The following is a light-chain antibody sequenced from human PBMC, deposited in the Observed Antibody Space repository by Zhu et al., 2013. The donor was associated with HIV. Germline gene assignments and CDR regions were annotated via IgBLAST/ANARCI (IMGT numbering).Light chain of an antibody. CDR3: GTWDSGLSVWV. Sequence: QSVLTQPPSVSAAPGQKVTISCSGSSSNIGNNYVSWYQQLPGTVPKLLIYDNNKRPSGIPDRFSGSKSGTSATLGITGLQTGDEADYYCGTWDSGLSVWVFGGGTKLTVL. CDR1: SSNIGNNY. J-gene: IGLJ3*02. CDR2: DNN. V-gene: IGLV1-51*01.